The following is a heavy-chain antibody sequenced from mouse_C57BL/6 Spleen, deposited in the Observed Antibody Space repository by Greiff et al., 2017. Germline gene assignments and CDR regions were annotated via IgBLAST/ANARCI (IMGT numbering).Heavy chain of an antibody. J-gene: IGHJ3*01. CDR1: GYTFTSYW. CDR2: IHPSDSDT. V-gene: IGHV1-52*01. D-gene: IGHD2-2*01. CDR3: ERNYGYVFDY. Sequence: QVQLQQPGAELVRPGSSVKLSCKASGYTFTSYWMHWVKQRPIQGLEWIGNIHPSDSDTHYNQQFKDKATLTVDKSSSTAYLQLSSLTSEDSAGDNCERNYGYVFDYWGQGTLVTVSA.